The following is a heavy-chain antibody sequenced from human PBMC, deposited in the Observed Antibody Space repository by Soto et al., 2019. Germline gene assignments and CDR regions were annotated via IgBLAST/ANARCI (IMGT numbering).Heavy chain of an antibody. D-gene: IGHD6-19*01. Sequence: GGSLRLSCAASGFTFSDYAMSWVRQAPGKGLEWVSDISSTGRSTYYADSVKGRFTISRDNSKNTLYLQLKSLRADDTAVYYCAKVATSSNDALDLWGQGTMVTVSS. CDR3: AKVATSSNDALDL. J-gene: IGHJ3*01. V-gene: IGHV3-23*01. CDR2: ISSTGRST. CDR1: GFTFSDYA.